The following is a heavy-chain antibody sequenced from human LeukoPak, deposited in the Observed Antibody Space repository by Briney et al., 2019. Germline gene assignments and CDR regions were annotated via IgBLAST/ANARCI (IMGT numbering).Heavy chain of an antibody. D-gene: IGHD6-19*01. V-gene: IGHV1-46*01. Sequence: GASVKVSCKASGYTFTSYYMHWVRQAPGQGLEWMGIINPSGGSTSYAQKFQGRVTMTRDTSTSTVYMELSSLRSEDTAVYYCARGRSSVVAGLDFDYWGQGTLVTVSS. CDR3: ARGRSSVVAGLDFDY. CDR1: GYTFTSYY. CDR2: INPSGGST. J-gene: IGHJ4*02.